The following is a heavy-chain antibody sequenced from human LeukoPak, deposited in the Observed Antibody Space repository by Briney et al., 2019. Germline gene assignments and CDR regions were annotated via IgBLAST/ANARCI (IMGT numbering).Heavy chain of an antibody. V-gene: IGHV3-74*01. D-gene: IGHD2-2*01. CDR3: ARGLTLLGYCSSTSCLMNY. CDR2: IDSGGSTT. J-gene: IGHJ4*02. Sequence: PGVSLRLSCAVSGFTLSSYWMHWVRQAPGKGLVWVSRIDSGGSTTDYADSVKGRFTISRDNANNTLYLQMNSLRAEDAGVYYCARGLTLLGYCSSTSCLMNYWGQGTLVTVSS. CDR1: GFTLSSYW.